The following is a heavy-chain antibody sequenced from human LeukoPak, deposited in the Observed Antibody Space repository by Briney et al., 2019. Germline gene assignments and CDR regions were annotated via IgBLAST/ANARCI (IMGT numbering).Heavy chain of an antibody. Sequence: SETLSLTCTVSGGSISSSSHFWSWLRQPPGKGLEWIASINYSGSTYYNPSLKSRVTISVDTSKNQFSLKLSSVTAADTAVFYCVRYVVSGTGIYYFDYWGQGTLVTVSS. V-gene: IGHV4-39*01. CDR3: VRYVVSGTGIYYFDY. CDR2: INYSGST. J-gene: IGHJ4*02. CDR1: GGSISSSSHF. D-gene: IGHD3-10*01.